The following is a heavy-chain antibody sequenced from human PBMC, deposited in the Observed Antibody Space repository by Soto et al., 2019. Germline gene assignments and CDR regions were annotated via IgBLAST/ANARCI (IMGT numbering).Heavy chain of an antibody. CDR1: GGSISNYY. D-gene: IGHD2-15*01. Sequence: SETLSLTCTVSGGSISNYYWSWIRQPAGKGLEWIGRIYTGGSTNYNPSLKSRVTMSTDTSKNQFSLRLTSVTAADTAVYYCARASVGPPGGGSWIMPFDYWGQGALATVSS. CDR3: ARASVGPPGGGSWIMPFDY. J-gene: IGHJ4*02. CDR2: IYTGGST. V-gene: IGHV4-4*07.